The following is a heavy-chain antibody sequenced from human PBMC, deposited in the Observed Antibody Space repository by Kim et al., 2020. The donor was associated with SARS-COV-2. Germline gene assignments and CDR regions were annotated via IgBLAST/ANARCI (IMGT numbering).Heavy chain of an antibody. CDR1: GGSISSGDYY. D-gene: IGHD3-9*01. CDR2: IYYSGST. CDR3: ARSSYYDILTGYYTLFDY. Sequence: SETLSLTCTVSGGSISSGDYYWSWIRQPPGKGLEWIGYIYYSGSTYYNPSLKSRVTISVDTSKNQFSLKLSSVTAADTAVYYCARSSYYDILTGYYTLFDYWGQGTLVTVSS. J-gene: IGHJ4*02. V-gene: IGHV4-30-4*01.